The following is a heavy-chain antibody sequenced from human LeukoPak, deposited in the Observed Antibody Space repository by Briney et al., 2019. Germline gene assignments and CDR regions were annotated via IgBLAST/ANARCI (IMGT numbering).Heavy chain of an antibody. CDR2: ISGSGGST. V-gene: IGHV3-23*01. CDR1: GFTFSNYA. J-gene: IGHJ4*02. Sequence: GGSLRLSCAASGFTFSNYAMSWVRQAPGKGLEWVSTISGSGGSTFCADSVKGRFTISRDNSKNTLSLQMNSLRAEDTAIYYCARAGNTRFGYWGQGTLVTVSS. D-gene: IGHD2/OR15-2a*01. CDR3: ARAGNTRFGY.